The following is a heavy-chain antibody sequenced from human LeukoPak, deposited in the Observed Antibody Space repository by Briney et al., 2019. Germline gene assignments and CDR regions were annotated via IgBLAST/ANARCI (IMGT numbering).Heavy chain of an antibody. J-gene: IGHJ4*02. CDR2: TFYRSKWSN. V-gene: IGHV6-1*01. Sequence: QTLSLTCAISGDSVSSNSAAWNWIRQSPSRGLEWLGRTFYRSKWSNNYAVSVKSRITINPDTSKNQFSLQLDSVTPEDTAMYYCARDATGDLEFDYWGQGTLVTVSS. D-gene: IGHD7-27*01. CDR1: GDSVSSNSAA. CDR3: ARDATGDLEFDY.